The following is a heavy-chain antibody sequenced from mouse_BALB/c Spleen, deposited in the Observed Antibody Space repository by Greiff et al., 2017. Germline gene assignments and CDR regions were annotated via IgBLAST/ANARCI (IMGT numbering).Heavy chain of an antibody. CDR2: ISSGSSTI. CDR3: ARSPITVVARGYFDV. Sequence: DVKLVESGGGLVQPGGSRKLSCAASGFTFSSFGMHWVRQAPEKGLEWVAYISSGSSTIYYADTVKGRFTISRDNPKNTLFLQMTSLRSEDTAMYYCARSPITVVARGYFDVWGAGTTVTVSS. V-gene: IGHV5-17*02. D-gene: IGHD1-1*01. CDR1: GFTFSSFG. J-gene: IGHJ1*01.